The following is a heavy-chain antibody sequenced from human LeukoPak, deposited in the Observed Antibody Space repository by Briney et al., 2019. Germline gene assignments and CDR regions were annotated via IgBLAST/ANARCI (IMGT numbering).Heavy chain of an antibody. V-gene: IGHV3-23*01. D-gene: IGHD1-26*01. CDR2: ISGSGGHT. CDR3: ALGGSYLSISVGYYFDY. CDR1: GLIFSSYS. J-gene: IGHJ4*02. Sequence: GGSLTLSCAASGLIFSSYSMSWVRHAPGKGREWVSAISGSGGHTYYADCVKGRFTISRDNSKNTLYLQMNILRAEDTAVYDWALGGSYLSISVGYYFDYWGQGTLVTVSS.